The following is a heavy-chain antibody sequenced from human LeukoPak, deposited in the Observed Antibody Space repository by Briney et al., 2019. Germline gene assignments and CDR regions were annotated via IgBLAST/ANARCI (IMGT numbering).Heavy chain of an antibody. CDR1: GGSINSYHW. D-gene: IGHD3-22*01. CDR2: INHSGST. J-gene: IGHJ4*02. CDR3: ARRGYSRRYYYDSSGYSADY. Sequence: SGTLSLTCGVSGGSINSYHWWNWVRQSPGKGLEWIGEINHSGSTNYNPSLKSRVTISVDTSKNQFSLKLSSVTAADTAVYYCARRGYSRRYYYDSSGYSADYWGQGTLVTVSS. V-gene: IGHV4-4*02.